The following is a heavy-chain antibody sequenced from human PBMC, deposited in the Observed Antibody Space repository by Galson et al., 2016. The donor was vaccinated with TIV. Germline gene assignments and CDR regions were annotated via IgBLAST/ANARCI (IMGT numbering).Heavy chain of an antibody. CDR1: GFAVSSNQ. D-gene: IGHD2-15*01. CDR2: IYSGGTP. CDR3: ARVQESLAAVEAFDV. V-gene: IGHV3-53*01. J-gene: IGHJ3*01. Sequence: SLRLSCAASGFAVSSNQMNWVRQAPGKGLEWVSTIYSGGTPEYADSVKGRFIISRDTLKNTVSLQMNTLRTEDTAVYFCARVQESLAAVEAFDVWDQGTLVTVSS.